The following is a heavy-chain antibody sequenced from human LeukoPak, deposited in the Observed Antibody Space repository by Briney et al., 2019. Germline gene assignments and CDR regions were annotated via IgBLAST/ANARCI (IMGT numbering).Heavy chain of an antibody. Sequence: GGSLRLSCAASGFTVSTNYMTWVRQAPGKGLEWVSVIYSGGSTYYADSVKGRFTISRDNSKKMLYLQMNSLRAEDTAVYYCARGWVLGTGAFDIWGQGTMVTVSS. CDR3: ARGWVLGTGAFDI. D-gene: IGHD2-8*02. V-gene: IGHV3-53*01. CDR2: IYSGGST. J-gene: IGHJ3*02. CDR1: GFTVSTNY.